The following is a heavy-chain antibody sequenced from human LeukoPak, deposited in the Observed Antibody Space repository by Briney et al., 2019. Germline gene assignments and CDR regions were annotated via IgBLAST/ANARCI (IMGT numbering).Heavy chain of an antibody. Sequence: GGSLRLSCAASGFTVSSNYMSWVRQAPGKGLEWVSVIYSTGSTFYADSVKGRFTISRDNSKNMLYLQMNSLRAEDTAVYYCARSLTVVTPPDGYWGQGTLVTVSS. D-gene: IGHD4-23*01. CDR1: GFTVSSNY. J-gene: IGHJ4*02. CDR3: ARSLTVVTPPDGY. CDR2: IYSTGST. V-gene: IGHV3-66*03.